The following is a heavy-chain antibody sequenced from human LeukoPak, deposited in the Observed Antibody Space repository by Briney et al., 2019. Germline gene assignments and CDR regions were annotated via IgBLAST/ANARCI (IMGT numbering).Heavy chain of an antibody. CDR1: GYSFTNYW. D-gene: IGHD6-19*01. CDR2: IYPGDSDT. Sequence: GEALQISSKGSGYSFTNYWIGWGRRMSGKGREWMGIIYPGDSDTRYSPSFQGQVTISADKSIITAYLQWSSLKASDTAMYYCARTGYSSGWYGGFDIWGQGTLVTVSS. CDR3: ARTGYSSGWYGGFDI. V-gene: IGHV5-51*01. J-gene: IGHJ3*02.